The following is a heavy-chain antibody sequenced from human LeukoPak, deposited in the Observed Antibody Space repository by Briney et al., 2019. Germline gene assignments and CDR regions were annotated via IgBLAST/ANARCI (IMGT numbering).Heavy chain of an antibody. V-gene: IGHV3-66*01. Sequence: PGGSLRLSCAASGFTFSNAWMSWVRQAPGKGLEWVSVIYSGGSTYYADSVKGRFTISRDNSKNTVYLQMNSLRAEDTAVYYCARDRPDYDILTGYRYYYGMDVWGQGTTVTVSS. CDR2: IYSGGST. CDR1: GFTFSNAW. D-gene: IGHD3-9*01. J-gene: IGHJ6*02. CDR3: ARDRPDYDILTGYRYYYGMDV.